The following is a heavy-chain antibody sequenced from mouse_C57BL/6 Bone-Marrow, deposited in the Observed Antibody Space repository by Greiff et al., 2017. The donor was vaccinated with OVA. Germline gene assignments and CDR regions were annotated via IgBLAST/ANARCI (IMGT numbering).Heavy chain of an antibody. CDR1: GYTFTDYY. D-gene: IGHD1-1*02. CDR2: INPNNGGT. Sequence: VQLQQSGPELVKPGASVKISCKASGYTFTDYYMNWVKQSHGKSLEWIGDINPNNGGTSYNQKFKGKATLTVDKSSSTAYMELRSLTSEDSAVYYCASGGSYGYWGQGTTLTVSS. CDR3: ASGGSYGY. V-gene: IGHV1-26*01. J-gene: IGHJ2*01.